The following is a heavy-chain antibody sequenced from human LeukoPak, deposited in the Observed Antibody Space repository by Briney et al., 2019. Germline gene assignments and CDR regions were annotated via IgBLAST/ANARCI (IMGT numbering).Heavy chain of an antibody. Sequence: SVKVSCKASGFTFTSSAMQWVRQARGQRLEWIGWIVVGSGNTNYAQKFQERVTITRDMSTSTAYMELSSLRSEDTAVYYCARDTLAGSGAFDIWGQGTMVTVSS. V-gene: IGHV1-58*02. J-gene: IGHJ3*02. D-gene: IGHD3-10*01. CDR1: GFTFTSSA. CDR2: IVVGSGNT. CDR3: ARDTLAGSGAFDI.